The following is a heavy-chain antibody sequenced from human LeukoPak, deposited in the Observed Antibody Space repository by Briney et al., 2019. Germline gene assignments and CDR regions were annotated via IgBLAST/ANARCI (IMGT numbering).Heavy chain of an antibody. Sequence: PSETLSLTYTVSGGSISSSSYYWGWIRQPPGKGLEWIGSIYYSGSTYYNPSLKSRVTISVDTSKNQFSLKLSSVTAADTAVYYCARDQVDSYYDSSGYYDYWGQGTLVTVSS. CDR2: IYYSGST. D-gene: IGHD3-22*01. J-gene: IGHJ4*02. V-gene: IGHV4-39*07. CDR1: GGSISSSSYY. CDR3: ARDQVDSYYDSSGYYDY.